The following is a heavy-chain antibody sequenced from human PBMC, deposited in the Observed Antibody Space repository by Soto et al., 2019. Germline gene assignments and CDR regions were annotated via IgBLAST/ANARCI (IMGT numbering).Heavy chain of an antibody. J-gene: IGHJ4*02. CDR2: IYRGGST. CDR3: ARHVGNSPPGS. CDR1: EFTVSDNY. V-gene: IGHV3-66*04. Sequence: GGSLRLSCAASEFTVSDNYMSWVRQAPGKGLEWVSVIYRGGSTFYAHSVKGRFAISRDNSKNTVYLQMNNLRDEDTAVYHCARHVGNSPPGSWGQGTLVTVSS. D-gene: IGHD1-26*01.